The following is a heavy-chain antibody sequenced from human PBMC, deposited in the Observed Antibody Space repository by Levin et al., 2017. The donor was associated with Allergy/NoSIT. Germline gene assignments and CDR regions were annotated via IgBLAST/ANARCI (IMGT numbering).Heavy chain of an antibody. Sequence: LSLTCAASGFTFSSYSMNWVRQAPGKGLEWVSSISSSSSYIYYADSVKGRFTISRDNAKNSLYLQMNSLRAEDTAVYYCASSNIGYCSGGSCYSQDYWGQGTLVTVSS. D-gene: IGHD2-15*01. CDR3: ASSNIGYCSGGSCYSQDY. CDR1: GFTFSSYS. V-gene: IGHV3-21*01. J-gene: IGHJ4*02. CDR2: ISSSSSYI.